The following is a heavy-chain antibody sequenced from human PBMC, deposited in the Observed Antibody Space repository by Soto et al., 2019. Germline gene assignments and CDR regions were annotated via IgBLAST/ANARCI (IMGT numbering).Heavy chain of an antibody. CDR3: ASDRAAYYYDSSGYRLDY. Sequence: QVQLVQSGAEVKKPGSSVKVSCKASGGTFSSYAISWVRQAPGQGLEWMGGIIPIFGTANYAQKFQGRVTITADESTSTAYMELSSLRSEDTAVYYCASDRAAYYYDSSGYRLDYWGQGTLVTVSS. D-gene: IGHD3-22*01. J-gene: IGHJ4*02. CDR1: GGTFSSYA. V-gene: IGHV1-69*01. CDR2: IIPIFGTA.